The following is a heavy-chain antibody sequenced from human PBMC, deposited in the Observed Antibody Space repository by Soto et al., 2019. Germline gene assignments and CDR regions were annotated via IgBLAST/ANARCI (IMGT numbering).Heavy chain of an antibody. CDR1: GLTFSSYG. CDR2: ISYDGSNK. V-gene: IGHV3-30*18. CDR3: AKEGVTTLYYYYGMDV. Sequence: PGGSLRLSCAASGLTFSSYGMHWVRQAPGKGLEWVAVISYDGSNKYYADSVKGRFTISRDNSKNTLYLQMNSLRAEDTAVYYCAKEGVTTLYYYYGMDVWGQGTTVTVSS. D-gene: IGHD2-21*02. J-gene: IGHJ6*02.